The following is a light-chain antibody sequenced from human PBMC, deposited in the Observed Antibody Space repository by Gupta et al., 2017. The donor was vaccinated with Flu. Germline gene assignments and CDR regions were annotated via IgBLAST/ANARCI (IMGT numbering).Light chain of an antibody. V-gene: IGKV1-39*01. Sequence: DIQMTQSPSSLSASVGDRVTIACRASQSISIYLNWYQQKPGKAPNLLIYNASSLQSGVPSKFSGGGSGTDFALTISRLQPEDFATYYCQHTDSTSWTFGQGTKVEIK. CDR3: QHTDSTSWT. CDR1: QSISIY. J-gene: IGKJ1*01. CDR2: NAS.